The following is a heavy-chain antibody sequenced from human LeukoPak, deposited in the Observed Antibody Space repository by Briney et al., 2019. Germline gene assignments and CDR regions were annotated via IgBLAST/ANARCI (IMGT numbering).Heavy chain of an antibody. CDR1: GFTFTTYW. V-gene: IGHV3-74*01. D-gene: IGHD3-22*01. Sequence: GGSLRLSCAASGFTFTTYWMHWVRQAPGQGLVWVSRINGDASSASYADSVKGRFTISRDNGKNTLYLEMNSLRVEDTAVYYCVRLWDYYDFSGPPYWGQGTLVTVSS. CDR2: INGDASSA. J-gene: IGHJ4*02. CDR3: VRLWDYYDFSGPPY.